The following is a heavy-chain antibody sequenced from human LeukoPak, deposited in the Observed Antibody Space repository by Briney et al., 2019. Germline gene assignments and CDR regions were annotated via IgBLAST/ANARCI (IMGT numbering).Heavy chain of an antibody. J-gene: IGHJ4*02. V-gene: IGHV3-30*18. CDR1: GFTFSSYG. Sequence: PGGSLRLSCAASGFTFSSYGMHWVRQAPGKGLEWVAVISYDGSNKYYADSVKGRFTISRDNSKNTLYLQMNSLRAEDTAVYYCANGDSRGYQTDWGQGTLVTVSS. CDR3: ANGDSRGYQTD. CDR2: ISYDGSNK. D-gene: IGHD3-22*01.